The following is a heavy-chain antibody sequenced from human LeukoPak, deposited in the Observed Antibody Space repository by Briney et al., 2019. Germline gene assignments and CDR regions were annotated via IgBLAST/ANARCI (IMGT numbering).Heavy chain of an antibody. CDR1: GFTFSSYA. Sequence: GSLRLSCAASGFTFSSYAMHWVRQPPGKGLEWIGSFCCGGNTPYNPSLKSRVTISVDTSQNQFSLKLSSVSAADTAIYYCAKYQSGTMADYWGQGTLVTVSS. D-gene: IGHD4/OR15-4a*01. V-gene: IGHV4-38-2*01. CDR2: FCCGGNT. J-gene: IGHJ4*02. CDR3: AKYQSGTMADY.